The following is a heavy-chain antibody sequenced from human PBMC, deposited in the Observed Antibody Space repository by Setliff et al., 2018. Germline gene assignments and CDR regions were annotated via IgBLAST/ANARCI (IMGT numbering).Heavy chain of an antibody. CDR1: GLRFSDAW. CDR2: ISSKADKYAT. Sequence: PGGSLRLSCAVSGLRFSDAWVSWVRQAPGKGLEWVGHISSKADKYATDYGASANGRFIISRDDSEKTAYLQMSSLKVDDTAMYYCILPCTSGWHNWLDPWGQGTLVTVSS. CDR3: ILPCTSGWHNWLDP. D-gene: IGHD6-19*01. V-gene: IGHV3-73*01. J-gene: IGHJ5*02.